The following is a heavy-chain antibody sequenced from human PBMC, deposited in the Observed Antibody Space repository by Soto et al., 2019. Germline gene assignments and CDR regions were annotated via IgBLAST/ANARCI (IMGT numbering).Heavy chain of an antibody. Sequence: QVQLVQSGAELKKPGSSVRISCRASGGTFGSNAISWVRQAPGQGLEWMGNIVPSFGTPNFAQKLQDRVTFTADKSTDTAYMDVSRLISEATAVYYCATLSRRGYFSGGTSCSGFDSWGQGTLVTVSS. CDR3: ATLSRRGYFSGGTSCSGFDS. D-gene: IGHD2-15*01. CDR2: IVPSFGTP. V-gene: IGHV1-69*06. J-gene: IGHJ4*02. CDR1: GGTFGSNA.